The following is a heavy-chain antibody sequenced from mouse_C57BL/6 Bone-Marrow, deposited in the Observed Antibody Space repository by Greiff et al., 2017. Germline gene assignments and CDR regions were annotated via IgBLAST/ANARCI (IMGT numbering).Heavy chain of an antibody. CDR2: IDPEDGDP. CDR1: GFNIKDSY. V-gene: IGHV14-1*01. J-gene: IGHJ1*03. CDR3: TTFYYYGSSPYWYFDV. D-gene: IGHD1-1*01. Sequence: VQLQPSGAELVRPGASVKLSCTASGFNIKDSYMHWVKPRPEQGLEWIGRIDPEDGDPEYAPKFQGKATMTADTSSNTAYLQLSSLTSEDTAVYYCTTFYYYGSSPYWYFDVWGTGTTVTVSS.